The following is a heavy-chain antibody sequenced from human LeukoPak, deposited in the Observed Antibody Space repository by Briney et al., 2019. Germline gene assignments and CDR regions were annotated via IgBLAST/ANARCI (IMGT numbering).Heavy chain of an antibody. CDR1: GFTFANYV. CDR2: IRREPYGYTT. CDR3: SRDRGEFCSYGDCYSGQNFYYMDV. V-gene: IGHV3-49*04. D-gene: IGHD2-21*02. J-gene: IGHJ6*03. Sequence: GGSLRLSCKASGFTFANYVMAWVRQAPGKGLEWIGFIRREPYGYTTEYAASARGRFTISRDDSQSIAYLQIDSLKTDDTALYFCSRDRGEFCSYGDCYSGQNFYYMDVWGKGTTVIVSS.